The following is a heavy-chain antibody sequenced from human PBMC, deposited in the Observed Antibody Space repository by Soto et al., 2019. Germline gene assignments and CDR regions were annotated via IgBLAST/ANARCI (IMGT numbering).Heavy chain of an antibody. D-gene: IGHD5-12*01. CDR1: GLTLSSYW. Sequence: EVDLVESGGDLVQPGGSLRLSCEASGLTLSSYWMNWVRQAPGKGLEWVAIIKKDGSEGHYVDSVKGRFTISRDNARNSLYLPMNDPRAEDTAVYYCAAGIGYLFDYWGRGTLVTVSS. CDR2: IKKDGSEG. J-gene: IGHJ4*02. CDR3: AAGIGYLFDY. V-gene: IGHV3-7*03.